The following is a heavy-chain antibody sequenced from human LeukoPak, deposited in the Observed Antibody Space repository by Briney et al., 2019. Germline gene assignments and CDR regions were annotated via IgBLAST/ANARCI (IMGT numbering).Heavy chain of an antibody. D-gene: IGHD3-22*01. Sequence: GGSLRLSCAASGFTFSSYSMNWVRQAPGKGLEWVSSISSSSSYIYYADSVKGRFTISRDNAKNSLYLQMNSLRAEDTAVYYCARNRDSSGYYLGPFDYWGQGTLVTVSP. CDR3: ARNRDSSGYYLGPFDY. CDR2: ISSSSSYI. J-gene: IGHJ4*02. V-gene: IGHV3-21*01. CDR1: GFTFSSYS.